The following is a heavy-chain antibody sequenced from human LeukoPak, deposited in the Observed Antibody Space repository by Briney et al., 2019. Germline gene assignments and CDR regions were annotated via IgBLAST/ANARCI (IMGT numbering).Heavy chain of an antibody. D-gene: IGHD2-2*02. CDR1: GFTFSSYA. Sequence: PGGSLRLSCAASGFTFSSYAMHWVRQAPGKGLEWVAVISHDGSNKHYADSVKGRFTISRDNSKNTLYLQMNSLRAEDTAVYYCARDRVQSFDFVVVPAAIPWFDPWGQGTLVTVSS. CDR3: ARDRVQSFDFVVVPAAIPWFDP. J-gene: IGHJ5*02. V-gene: IGHV3-30-3*01. CDR2: ISHDGSNK.